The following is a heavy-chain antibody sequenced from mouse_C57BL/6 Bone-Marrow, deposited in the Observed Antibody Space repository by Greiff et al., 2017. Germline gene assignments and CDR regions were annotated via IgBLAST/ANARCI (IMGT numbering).Heavy chain of an antibody. Sequence: EVKLVESGPGLVKPSQTVFLTCTVTGISITTGNYRWSWIRQFPGNKLVWIGYLYFSGTITYNPSLTSRTTITRDTPKNQFFLEMNSLTAEDTATYNCERERTLCYYYGSSCPYYFDYWGQGTTLTVSS. CDR1: GISITTGNYR. CDR2: LYFSGTI. J-gene: IGHJ2*01. CDR3: ERERTLCYYYGSSCPYYFDY. D-gene: IGHD1-1*01. V-gene: IGHV3-5*01.